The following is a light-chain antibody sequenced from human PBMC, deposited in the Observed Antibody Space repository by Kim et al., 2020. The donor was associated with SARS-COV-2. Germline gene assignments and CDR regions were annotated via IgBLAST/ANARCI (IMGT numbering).Light chain of an antibody. CDR2: DVS. J-gene: IGLJ3*02. CDR1: SSDVGGFNY. Sequence: QSALTQPASVSGSPGQSITISCTGTSSDVGGFNYVSWYQQHPGKAPKLMIYDVSNRPSGVSNRFSGSKSGNTASLNISGLQAGDEADYYCSSYTSSSTEVFGGGTKLTVL. CDR3: SSYTSSSTEV. V-gene: IGLV2-14*03.